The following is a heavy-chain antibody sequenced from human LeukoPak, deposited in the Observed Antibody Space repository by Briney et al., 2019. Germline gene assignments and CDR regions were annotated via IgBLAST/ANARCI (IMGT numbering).Heavy chain of an antibody. CDR3: AKDSSADDSSGYSYYFDY. D-gene: IGHD3-22*01. CDR2: ISFDATNK. V-gene: IGHV3-30*18. Sequence: GGSLRLSYAASGFTFSSYGMHWVRQAPGKGLEWVAVISFDATNKYYADSVKGRFTISRDNSKNTLYLQMNSLRAEDTAVYYCAKDSSADDSSGYSYYFDYWGQGTLVTVSS. J-gene: IGHJ4*02. CDR1: GFTFSSYG.